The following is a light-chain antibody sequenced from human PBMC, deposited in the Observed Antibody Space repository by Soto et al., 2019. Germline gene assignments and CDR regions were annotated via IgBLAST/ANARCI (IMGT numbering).Light chain of an antibody. V-gene: IGKV1-5*03. J-gene: IGKJ1*01. CDR2: KAS. CDR1: QTISSW. Sequence: DIQMTQSPSTLSGSVGDRVTITCRASQTISSWLAWYQQKPGKAPKLLIYKASTLKSGVPSRFSGSGSGTEFTLTISSLQPDDLATYYCQHYNRYSEEVGQGTKVDIK. CDR3: QHYNRYSEE.